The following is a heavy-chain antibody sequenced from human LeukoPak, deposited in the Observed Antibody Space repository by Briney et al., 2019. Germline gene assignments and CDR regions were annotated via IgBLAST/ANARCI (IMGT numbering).Heavy chain of an antibody. Sequence: GESLKISCQASGYMVSIYWIGWVRQRPGKGLEWMGIVYPGDSDTKYNPSFQGHVTISADSSTKTAYLEWSSLNASDTGIYYCARHGPISVTGRLMDVWGQGTTVIVS. CDR1: GYMVSIYW. CDR2: VYPGDSDT. D-gene: IGHD6-19*01. CDR3: ARHGPISVTGRLMDV. J-gene: IGHJ6*02. V-gene: IGHV5-51*01.